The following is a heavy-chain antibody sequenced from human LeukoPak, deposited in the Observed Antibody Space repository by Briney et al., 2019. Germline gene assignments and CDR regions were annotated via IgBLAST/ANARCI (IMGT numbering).Heavy chain of an antibody. D-gene: IGHD3-22*01. CDR2: INTNTGDP. CDR1: GYTFTNYA. J-gene: IGHJ4*02. V-gene: IGHV7-4-1*02. Sequence: ASVKVSCKASGYTFTNYAMNWVRQAPGQGLEWMGWINTNTGDPTYAQGFTGRFVFSLDTSVSTAFLQISSLKAEDTAVYYCARDPNHYYDSSGYYGDYWGQGTLVTVSS. CDR3: ARDPNHYYDSSGYYGDY.